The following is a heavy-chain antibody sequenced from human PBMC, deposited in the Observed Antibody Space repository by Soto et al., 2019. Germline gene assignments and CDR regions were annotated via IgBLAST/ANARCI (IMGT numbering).Heavy chain of an antibody. CDR2: ISYDGSNK. J-gene: IGHJ4*02. D-gene: IGHD3-16*01. V-gene: IGHV3-30-3*01. Sequence: GGSLRLSCAASGFTFSSYAMHWVRQAPGKGLEWVAVISYDGSNKYYADSVKGRFTISRDNSKNTLYLQMNSLRAEDTAVYYCARDLLGNNYWGQGTLVTVSS. CDR3: ARDLLGNNY. CDR1: GFTFSSYA.